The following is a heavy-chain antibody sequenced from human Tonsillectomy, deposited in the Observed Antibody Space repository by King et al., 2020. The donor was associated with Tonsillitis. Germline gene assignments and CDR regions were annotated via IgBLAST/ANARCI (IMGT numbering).Heavy chain of an antibody. CDR2: ISYDGNNK. D-gene: IGHD6-19*01. J-gene: IGHJ4*02. V-gene: IGHV3-30*18. CDR3: AKDLAVAASLAFDY. Sequence: VQLVESGGGVVQPGRSLRLSCAASGFTFRSYGMHWVRQAPGKGLEWVAVISYDGNNKYYADSLKGRFTISRDNSKNTLYLQMNSLRAEDTALYYCAKDLAVAASLAFDYWGQGTLVTVSS. CDR1: GFTFRSYG.